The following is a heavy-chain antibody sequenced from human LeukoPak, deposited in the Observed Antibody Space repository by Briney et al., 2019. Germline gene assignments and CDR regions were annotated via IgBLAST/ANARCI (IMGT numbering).Heavy chain of an antibody. CDR1: GFTFSSYA. CDR3: GRGITGTTSLVDY. Sequence: GGSLRLSCAASGFTFSSYAMSWVRQAPGKGLEWVSAISGSGGSTYYADSVKGRFTISRDNSKNTLYLQMNSLKNEDTAAYYCGRGITGTTSLVDYWGQGTLVTVSS. V-gene: IGHV3-23*01. D-gene: IGHD1-7*01. J-gene: IGHJ4*02. CDR2: ISGSGGST.